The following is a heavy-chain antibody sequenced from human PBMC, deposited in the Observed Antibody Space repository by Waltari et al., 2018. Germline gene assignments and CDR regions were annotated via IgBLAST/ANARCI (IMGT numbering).Heavy chain of an antibody. CDR3: ARGGGTFSKPQYFDS. J-gene: IGHJ4*02. V-gene: IGHV7-4-1*02. CDR2: INTNPGNP. CDR1: GYIFTTYG. Sequence: QVHLVQSGSEMKKPGASVKVSCKASGYIFTTYGINWVRQAPGQGLEWMGWINTNPGNPTYVQGFTGRFVFSLDTSVSTAYLQISSLKAEDSAIYYCARGGGTFSKPQYFDSWGQGTRVTVSS. D-gene: IGHD1-26*01.